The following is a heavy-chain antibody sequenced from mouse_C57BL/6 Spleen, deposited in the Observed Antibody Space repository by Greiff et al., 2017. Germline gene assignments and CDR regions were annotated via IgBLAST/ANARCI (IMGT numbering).Heavy chain of an antibody. CDR1: GYTFTSYW. V-gene: IGHV1-64*01. CDR2: IHPHSGST. J-gene: IGHJ4*01. Sequence: QVQLQQPGAELVKPGASVKLSCKASGYTFTSYWMHWVKQRPGQGLEWIGMIHPHSGSTNYNEKFKSKATLTVDKSSSTAYMQLSSLTSEDSAVYSCARAYYSNYGAMDYWGQGTSVTVSS. CDR3: ARAYYSNYGAMDY. D-gene: IGHD2-5*01.